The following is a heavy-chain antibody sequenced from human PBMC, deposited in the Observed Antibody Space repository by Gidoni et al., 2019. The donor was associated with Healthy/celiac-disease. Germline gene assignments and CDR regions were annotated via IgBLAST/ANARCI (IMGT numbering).Heavy chain of an antibody. CDR3: ARDLDRYIDY. J-gene: IGHJ4*02. Sequence: QVQLVESGGGVVQPGRSLRLSCAASGFTFSSYAMHWVRQAPGKGLEWVAVISYDGSNKYYADSVKGRFTISRDNSKNTLYLQMNSLRAEDTAVYYCARDLDRYIDYWGQGTLVTVSS. V-gene: IGHV3-30*04. CDR2: ISYDGSNK. D-gene: IGHD3-9*01. CDR1: GFTFSSYA.